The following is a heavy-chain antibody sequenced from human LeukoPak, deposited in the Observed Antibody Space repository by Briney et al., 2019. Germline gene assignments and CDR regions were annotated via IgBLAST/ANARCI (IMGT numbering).Heavy chain of an antibody. J-gene: IGHJ4*02. V-gene: IGHV1-18*01. CDR1: GYTFTSYG. Sequence: ASVKVSCKAPGYTFTSYGISWVRQAPGQGLEWMGWISAYNGNTNYAQKLQGRVTMTTDTSTSTAYMELRSLRSDDTAVNYCAREPDPGYCSSTSCSFDYWGQGTLVTVSS. CDR2: ISAYNGNT. D-gene: IGHD2-2*03. CDR3: AREPDPGYCSSTSCSFDY.